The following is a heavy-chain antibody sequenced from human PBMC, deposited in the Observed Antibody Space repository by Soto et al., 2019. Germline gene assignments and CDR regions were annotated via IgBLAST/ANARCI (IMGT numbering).Heavy chain of an antibody. CDR2: IIPLFGTT. D-gene: IGHD6-19*01. V-gene: IGHV1-69*13. CDR3: ARAHGSSWYNWFDP. J-gene: IGHJ5*02. Sequence: SVKVSCKASGGTFNNNAISWVRQAPGQGLEWMGGIIPLFGTTNFAHKFKGRVTITADESTSTVYMELSSLRFEDTAIYYCARAHGSSWYNWFDPWGQGTLVTVSS. CDR1: GGTFNNNA.